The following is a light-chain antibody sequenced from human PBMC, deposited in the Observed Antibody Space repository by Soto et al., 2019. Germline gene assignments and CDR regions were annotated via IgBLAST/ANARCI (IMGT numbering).Light chain of an antibody. V-gene: IGLV3-1*01. CDR1: KLGDKY. Sequence: SYELTQPPSVSVSPGQTASITCSGDKLGDKYACWYQQKPGQSPVLVIYQDSKRPSGIPERFSGSNSGNTATLTLSGTQAMDEADYYCQAWESSTAVLVGGTKLTVL. J-gene: IGLJ2*01. CDR3: QAWESSTAV. CDR2: QDS.